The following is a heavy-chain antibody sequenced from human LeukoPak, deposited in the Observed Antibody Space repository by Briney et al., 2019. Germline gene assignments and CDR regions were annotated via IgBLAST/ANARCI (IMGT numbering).Heavy chain of an antibody. D-gene: IGHD6-19*01. CDR2: IKPDGSEK. V-gene: IGHV3-7*03. Sequence: GGSLRLSCAASGFTFPSYWMSWVRQAPGKGLEWVANIKPDGSEKYCVDSVKGRFTISRDNSKNSLYLQMNSLRTEDTALYYCAKDIGLAVATQLDYWGQGTLVTVSS. CDR1: GFTFPSYW. J-gene: IGHJ4*02. CDR3: AKDIGLAVATQLDY.